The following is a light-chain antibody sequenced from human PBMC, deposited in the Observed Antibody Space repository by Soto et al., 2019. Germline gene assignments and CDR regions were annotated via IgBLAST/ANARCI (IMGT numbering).Light chain of an antibody. CDR1: QRLLHSNGNIF. CDR3: MQALQTPYT. J-gene: IGKJ2*01. V-gene: IGKV2-28*01. Sequence: DIVMTQSPLSLPVTPGEPASISCRSSQRLLHSNGNIFLDWYLQKPGQSPQLLIYLGFNRASGVPDRVSGSAAGTDFTLKISRVEAEDVGVYYCMQALQTPYTFGQGTKVDIK. CDR2: LGF.